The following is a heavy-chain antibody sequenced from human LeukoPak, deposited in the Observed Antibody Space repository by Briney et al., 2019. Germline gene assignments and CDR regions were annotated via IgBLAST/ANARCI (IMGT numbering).Heavy chain of an antibody. Sequence: GGSLRLSCAASGFTFSSYSMNWVRQAPGKGLEWVSSISSSSSYIYYADSVKGRFTISRDNAKNSLFLQMNSLRAEDTAVYYCARSPSYKGWFDPWGQGTLVTVSS. CDR2: ISSSSSYI. J-gene: IGHJ5*02. CDR3: ARSPSYKGWFDP. V-gene: IGHV3-21*01. D-gene: IGHD1-14*01. CDR1: GFTFSSYS.